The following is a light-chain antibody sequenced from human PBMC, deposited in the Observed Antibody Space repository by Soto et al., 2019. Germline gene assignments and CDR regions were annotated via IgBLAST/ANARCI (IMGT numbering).Light chain of an antibody. V-gene: IGKV3-20*01. CDR1: QTVTNNY. J-gene: IGKJ2*01. CDR2: GVS. Sequence: ESVLTQSPGTLSLSPGERATLSCRATQTVTNNYFAWYQQKPDQSPRLLIYGVSSRATDIPDRFSGSGSGTDFTLTISRLEPEDFVMYYCQQYSSLPHTFGQGTKLEVK. CDR3: QQYSSLPHT.